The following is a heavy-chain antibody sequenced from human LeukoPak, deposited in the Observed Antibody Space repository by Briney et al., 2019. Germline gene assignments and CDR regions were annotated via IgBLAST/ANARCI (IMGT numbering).Heavy chain of an antibody. Sequence: ASVKVSCKASGYTFTSYDINWVRQATGQGLEWMGWVNPNSGNTGYAQKFQGRVTMTRNTSISTAYMELSSLRSEDTAVYYCASEGYSSGWYTQTDAFDIWGQGTMVTVSS. V-gene: IGHV1-8*01. CDR3: ASEGYSSGWYTQTDAFDI. CDR2: VNPNSGNT. J-gene: IGHJ3*02. D-gene: IGHD6-19*01. CDR1: GYTFTSYD.